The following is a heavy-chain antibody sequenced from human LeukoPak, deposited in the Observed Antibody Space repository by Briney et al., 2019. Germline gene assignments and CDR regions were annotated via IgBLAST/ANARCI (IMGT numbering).Heavy chain of an antibody. D-gene: IGHD2-21*02. CDR2: INSEGSST. CDR1: GFTFTSHW. Sequence: YPGGSLRLSCAASGFTFTSHWMHWVRQAPGKGLAWVARINSEGSSTSYADSVKGRFTISRDNAKNTLYLQMSSLRAEDTAVYHCARAYCGSDCYSRAMDYWGQGTLVTVSS. V-gene: IGHV3-74*01. J-gene: IGHJ4*02. CDR3: ARAYCGSDCYSRAMDY.